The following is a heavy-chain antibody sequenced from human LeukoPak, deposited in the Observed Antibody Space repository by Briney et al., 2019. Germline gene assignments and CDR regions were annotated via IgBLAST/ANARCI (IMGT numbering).Heavy chain of an antibody. D-gene: IGHD5-18*01. CDR2: INPNSGGT. CDR3: ARAFALGGAMVTSYWFDP. CDR1: GYTFTGYY. J-gene: IGHJ5*02. Sequence: GASVKVSCKASGYTFTGYYMHWARQAPGQGLEWMGWINPNSGGTNYAQKFQGRVTMTRDTSISTAYMELSRLRSDDTAVYYCARAFALGGAMVTSYWFDPWGQGTLVTVSS. V-gene: IGHV1-2*02.